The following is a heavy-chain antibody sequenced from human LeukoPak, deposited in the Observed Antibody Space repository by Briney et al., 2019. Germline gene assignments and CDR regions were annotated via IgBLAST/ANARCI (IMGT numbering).Heavy chain of an antibody. CDR2: IYHSGST. J-gene: IGHJ4*02. D-gene: IGHD6-13*01. CDR3: ARGIAAAGIATEYYFDY. Sequence: SETLSLTCTVPGGSISSYYWSWIRQPPGKGLEWIGYIYHSGSTNYNPSLKSRVTISVDTSKNQFSLKLSSVTAADTAVYYCARGIAAAGIATEYYFDYWGQGTLATVSS. V-gene: IGHV4-59*01. CDR1: GGSISSYY.